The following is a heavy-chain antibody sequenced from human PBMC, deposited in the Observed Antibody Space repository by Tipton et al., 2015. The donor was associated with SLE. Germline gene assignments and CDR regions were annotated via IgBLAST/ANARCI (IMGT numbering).Heavy chain of an antibody. V-gene: IGHV4-59*01. J-gene: IGHJ5*02. CDR1: GGSISSYY. CDR3: ARDPLLEGWFDP. CDR2: IYYSGST. D-gene: IGHD3-10*01. Sequence: LRLSCTVSGGSISSYYWSWIRQPPGKGLEWIGYIYYSGSTNYNPSLKSRVTISVDTSKNQFSLKLSSVTAADTAVYYCARDPLLEGWFDPWGQRTLVTVSS.